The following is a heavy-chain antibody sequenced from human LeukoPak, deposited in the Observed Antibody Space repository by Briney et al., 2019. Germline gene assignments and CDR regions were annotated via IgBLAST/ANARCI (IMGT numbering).Heavy chain of an antibody. CDR3: ATVSGGSYYGAFDI. Sequence: ASAKVSCKVSGYTPTELSMHWVRQAPGKGLEWMGGFDPEDGETIYAQKFQGRVTMTEDTSTDTAYMELSSLRSEDTAGYYCATVSGGSYYGAFDIWGQGTMVTVAS. D-gene: IGHD1-26*01. J-gene: IGHJ3*02. V-gene: IGHV1-24*01. CDR1: GYTPTELS. CDR2: FDPEDGET.